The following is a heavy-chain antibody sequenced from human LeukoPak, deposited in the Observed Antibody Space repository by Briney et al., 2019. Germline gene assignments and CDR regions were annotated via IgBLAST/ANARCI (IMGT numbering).Heavy chain of an antibody. Sequence: GGSLRLSCAASGFTFSGYEIHWVRQAPGKGLEWVSAISGSGGSTYYADSVKGRFTISRDNSKNTLYLQMNSLRAEDTAVYYCAKDQAIVATIVDYWGQGTLVTVSS. J-gene: IGHJ4*02. D-gene: IGHD5-12*01. CDR2: ISGSGGST. V-gene: IGHV3-23*01. CDR1: GFTFSGYE. CDR3: AKDQAIVATIVDY.